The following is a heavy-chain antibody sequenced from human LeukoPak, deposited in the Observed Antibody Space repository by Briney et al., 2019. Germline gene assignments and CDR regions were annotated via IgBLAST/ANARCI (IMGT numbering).Heavy chain of an antibody. CDR1: GGTFSSYP. J-gene: IGHJ5*02. CDR2: IIPIFGTT. CDR3: ASCMGECQLVSWFDP. Sequence: ASVKVSCKASGGTFSSYPMSWVRQAPGQGLEWMGGIIPIFGTTNYAQKFQGRVTIITDESTSTTYMELSSLRSEDTAVYYCASCMGECQLVSWFDPWGQGTLVTGSS. V-gene: IGHV1-69*05. D-gene: IGHD3-16*01.